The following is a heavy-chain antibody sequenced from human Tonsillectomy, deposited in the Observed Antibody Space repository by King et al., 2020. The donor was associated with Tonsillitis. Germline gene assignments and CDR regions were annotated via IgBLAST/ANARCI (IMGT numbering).Heavy chain of an antibody. CDR3: ARRGIAVAGYFDY. CDR2: INHSGST. J-gene: IGHJ4*02. Sequence: VQLQQWGEGLLKPSETLSLTCAVYGGSFSGYYWSWIRQPPGKGLEWIGEINHSGSTNYNPSLKSRVTISVDTSKNQFSLKLSSVTAADTAVYYCARRGIAVAGYFDYWGQGTLVTVSS. CDR1: GGSFSGYY. V-gene: IGHV4-34*01. D-gene: IGHD6-19*01.